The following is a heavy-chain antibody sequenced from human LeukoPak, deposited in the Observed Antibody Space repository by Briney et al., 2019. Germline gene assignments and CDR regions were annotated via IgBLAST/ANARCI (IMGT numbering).Heavy chain of an antibody. J-gene: IGHJ4*02. CDR2: INHSGST. V-gene: IGHV4-34*01. CDR3: ARGSRRAFVY. CDR1: GGSISSYY. Sequence: SETLSLTCTVSGGSISSYYWSWIRQPPGKGLEWIGEINHSGSTNYNPSLKSRVTISVDTSKNQFSLKLSSVTAADTAVYYCARGSRRAFVYWGQGTWSPSPQ. D-gene: IGHD1-26*01.